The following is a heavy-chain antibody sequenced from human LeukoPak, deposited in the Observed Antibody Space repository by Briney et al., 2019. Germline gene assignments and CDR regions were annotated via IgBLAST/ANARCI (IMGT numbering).Heavy chain of an antibody. CDR1: GFTFSSYA. CDR2: ISGSGGST. CDR3: AKGFLEWSLYYFDY. J-gene: IGHJ4*02. D-gene: IGHD3-3*01. Sequence: GGSLRLPCAASGFTFSSYAMSWVRQAPGKGLEWVSAISGSGGSTYYADSVKGRFTISRDNSKNTLYLQMNSLRAEDTAVYYCAKGFLEWSLYYFDYWGQGVLVTVSS. V-gene: IGHV3-23*01.